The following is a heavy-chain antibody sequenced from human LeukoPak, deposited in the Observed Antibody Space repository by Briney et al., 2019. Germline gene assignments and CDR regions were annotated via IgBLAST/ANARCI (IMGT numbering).Heavy chain of an antibody. CDR1: GFTFDDYA. Sequence: GGSLRLSCAASGFTFDDYAMHWVRQAPGKGLEGVSGISWNSGSIGYADSVKGRFTISRDNAKNSLYLQMNSLRAEDTALYYCAKDMAPIIAAAGTGAFDIWGQGTMVTVSS. D-gene: IGHD6-13*01. V-gene: IGHV3-9*01. CDR2: ISWNSGSI. J-gene: IGHJ3*02. CDR3: AKDMAPIIAAAGTGAFDI.